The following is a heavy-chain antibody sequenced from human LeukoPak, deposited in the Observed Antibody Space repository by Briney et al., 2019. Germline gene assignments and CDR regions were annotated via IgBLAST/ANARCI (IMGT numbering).Heavy chain of an antibody. D-gene: IGHD1-26*01. CDR3: ARQFLVGSTFHAFDL. V-gene: IGHV4-59*08. Sequence: KTSETLSLTCTVSGGSISSYYWSWIRQPPGKGLEWIGHVDSSGNTNYNPSLESRVTMSVDTSKKQFSLKLTSVTAADMAVYFCARQFLVGSTFHAFDLWGQGTRVTVSS. J-gene: IGHJ3*01. CDR1: GGSISSYY. CDR2: VDSSGNT.